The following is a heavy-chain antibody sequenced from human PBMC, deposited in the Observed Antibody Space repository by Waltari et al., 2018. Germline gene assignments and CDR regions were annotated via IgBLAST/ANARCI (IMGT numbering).Heavy chain of an antibody. D-gene: IGHD3-22*01. CDR1: GYSFTSYA. CDR2: INPHSGEV. V-gene: IGHV1-8*01. CDR3: SDSSGP. J-gene: IGHJ5*02. Sequence: VQLVQSGAEGKKPGASVKVSCEASGYSFTSYAVNWGRQATGQGLEWMGWINPHSGEVGYTQRFQGRITMTRNTSINTVYMELSSLTSDDTATYYCSDSSGPWGQGTLVTVSS.